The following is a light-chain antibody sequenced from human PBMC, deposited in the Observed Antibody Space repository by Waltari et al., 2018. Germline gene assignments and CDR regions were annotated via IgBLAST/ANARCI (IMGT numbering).Light chain of an antibody. Sequence: DIQMTQSPSSLSASVGDRVTITCRAIQSISSYLNWYQQKPGKAPKLLIYAASSWQSGVPSRFSGSGSGTDFTLKISSLQPEDVATYYCQQSYSTPYTFGHGTKLEIK. CDR1: QSISSY. J-gene: IGKJ2*01. CDR3: QQSYSTPYT. V-gene: IGKV1-39*01. CDR2: AAS.